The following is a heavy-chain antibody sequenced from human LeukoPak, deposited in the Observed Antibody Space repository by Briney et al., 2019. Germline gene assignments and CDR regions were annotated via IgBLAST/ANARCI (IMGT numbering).Heavy chain of an antibody. J-gene: IGHJ6*03. CDR3: AREVSMASYMDV. CDR1: GGTFSSYA. D-gene: IGHD2/OR15-2a*01. CDR2: IIPIFGTA. V-gene: IGHV1-69*13. Sequence: GASVKVSCEASGGTFSSYAISWVRQAPGQGLEWMGGIIPIFGTANYAQKFQGRVTITADESTSTAYMELRSLRSDDTAVYYCAREVSMASYMDVWGKGTTVTVSS.